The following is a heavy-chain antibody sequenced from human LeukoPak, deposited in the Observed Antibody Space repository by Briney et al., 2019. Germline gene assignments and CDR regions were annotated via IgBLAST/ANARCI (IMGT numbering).Heavy chain of an antibody. CDR1: GYTFTSYY. Sequence: ASVKVSCKASGYTFTSYYMHWVRQAPGQGLEWMGIINPSGGSTSYAQKFQGRVTMTRDTSTSTVYMELSSLRSEDTAVYYCARDLGPRIAAAGTSPADYYYYYMDVWGKGTTVTVSS. CDR3: ARDLGPRIAAAGTSPADYYYYYMDV. V-gene: IGHV1-46*01. CDR2: INPSGGST. J-gene: IGHJ6*03. D-gene: IGHD6-13*01.